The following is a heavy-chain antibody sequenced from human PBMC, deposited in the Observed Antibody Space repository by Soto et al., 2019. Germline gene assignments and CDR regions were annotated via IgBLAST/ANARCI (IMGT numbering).Heavy chain of an antibody. CDR2: IYASGDV. Sequence: PGGSLRLSCEASGFSLRDSAMHWVRQVTGGGLEWVSGIYASGDVGYVGSVRGRFTMSRDVDKNSLYLQMNSLTTEDTALYYCVRDILAGGADVWGQGNTVTVSS. J-gene: IGHJ6*02. CDR3: VRDILAGGADV. CDR1: GFSLRDSA. D-gene: IGHD3-10*01. V-gene: IGHV3-9*01.